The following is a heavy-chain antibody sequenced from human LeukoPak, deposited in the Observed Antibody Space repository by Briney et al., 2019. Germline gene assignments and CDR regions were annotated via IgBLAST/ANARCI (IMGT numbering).Heavy chain of an antibody. V-gene: IGHV4-59*01. CDR2: ISYSGST. CDR1: GGSISSDY. Sequence: SETLSLTCTVSGGSISSDYWSWIRQPPGKGLEWIGYISYSGSTNYNPSLRSRVTISVDTSKNQFSLKLSSVTAADTAVYYCARDPEESWFDPWGQGTLVTVSS. CDR3: ARDPEESWFDP. J-gene: IGHJ5*02.